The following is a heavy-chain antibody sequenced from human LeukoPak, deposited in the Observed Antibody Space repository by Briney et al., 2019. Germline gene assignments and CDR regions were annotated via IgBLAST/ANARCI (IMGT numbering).Heavy chain of an antibody. V-gene: IGHV1-8*03. CDR2: MNPNSGNT. Sequence: ASVKGSCKASGYTFTSYDINWVQQATGQGLEWMGWMNPNSGNTGYAQKFQGRVTITRNTSISTAYMELSSLRSEDTAVYYCARGRGESLADPWGQGTLVTVSS. D-gene: IGHD3-10*01. J-gene: IGHJ5*02. CDR1: GYTFTSYD. CDR3: ARGRGESLADP.